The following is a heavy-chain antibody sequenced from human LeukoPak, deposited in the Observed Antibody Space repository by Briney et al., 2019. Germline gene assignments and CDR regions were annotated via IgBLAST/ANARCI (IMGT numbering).Heavy chain of an antibody. J-gene: IGHJ4*02. Sequence: SCKASGYTFTGYYMHWVRQAPGKGLEWVAVMSYDGSNQYYADSVKGRFTISRDNSKNTLFLQMNSLRAEDTAVYYCAKSRYTNAWSSDYWGQGTLVTVSS. V-gene: IGHV3-30*18. CDR3: AKSRYTNAWSSDY. CDR1: GYTFTGYY. D-gene: IGHD1-14*01. CDR2: MSYDGSNQ.